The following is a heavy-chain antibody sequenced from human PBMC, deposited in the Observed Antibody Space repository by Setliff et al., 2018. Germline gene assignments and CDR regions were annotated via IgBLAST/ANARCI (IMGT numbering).Heavy chain of an antibody. D-gene: IGHD3-3*01. J-gene: IGHJ4*02. Sequence: SETLSLTCTVSGDSISSRRNYWGWFRQPAGKELEWIGQIYTSWSTNYNPSLKSRVTISLDTPKNQFSLKLSSVTAADTAVYYCAARSTPYYDLWSGPLDYWGLGALVTVSS. CDR1: GDSISSRRNY. CDR2: IYTSWST. CDR3: AARSTPYYDLWSGPLDY. V-gene: IGHV4-61*09.